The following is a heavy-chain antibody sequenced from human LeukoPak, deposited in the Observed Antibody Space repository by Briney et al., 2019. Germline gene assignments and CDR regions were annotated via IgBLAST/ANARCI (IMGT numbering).Heavy chain of an antibody. CDR1: AFTFSNYA. J-gene: IGHJ2*01. V-gene: IGHV3-21*01. Sequence: GGSLRLSCAASAFTFSNYAMNWVRQAPGEGLEWASSISISSNYIYYTDSVKGRFTISRDNAKNSLYLQMNSLRAEDTAVYYCARDEYCTNGVCYGNWYFDLWGRGTLVTVSS. CDR3: ARDEYCTNGVCYGNWYFDL. CDR2: ISISSNYI. D-gene: IGHD2-8*01.